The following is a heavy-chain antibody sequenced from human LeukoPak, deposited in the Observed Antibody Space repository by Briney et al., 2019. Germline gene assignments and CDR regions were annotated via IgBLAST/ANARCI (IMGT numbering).Heavy chain of an antibody. J-gene: IGHJ6*02. CDR3: ARNIGYCSGGSCYLEAYYGMDV. Sequence: SGGSLRLSCAASGFTFSSYAMHWVRQAPGKGLEWVAVISYDGSNKYYADSVKGRFTISRDNSKNTLYLQMNSLRAEDTAVYYCARNIGYCSGGSCYLEAYYGMDVWGQGTTVTVSS. CDR2: ISYDGSNK. V-gene: IGHV3-30-3*01. CDR1: GFTFSSYA. D-gene: IGHD2-15*01.